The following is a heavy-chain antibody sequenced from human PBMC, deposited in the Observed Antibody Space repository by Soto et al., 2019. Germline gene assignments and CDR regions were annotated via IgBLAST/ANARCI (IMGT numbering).Heavy chain of an antibody. V-gene: IGHV1-8*01. Sequence: ASVKVSCKASGYTFTSYDINWVRQATGQGLEWMGWMNPNIGNASYAQKFQGRVTMTTNASMSTAYMELSSLRSEDTAVYYCARGEAAAGHYYYYGMDVWGQGTTVTVSS. CDR3: ARGEAAAGHYYYYGMDV. D-gene: IGHD6-13*01. CDR2: MNPNIGNA. CDR1: GYTFTSYD. J-gene: IGHJ6*02.